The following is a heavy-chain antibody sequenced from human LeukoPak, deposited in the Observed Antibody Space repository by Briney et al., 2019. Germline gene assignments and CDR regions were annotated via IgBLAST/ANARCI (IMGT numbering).Heavy chain of an antibody. V-gene: IGHV1-69*06. CDR1: GGTFSSYA. Sequence: ASVKVSCKASGGTFSSYAISWVRQAPGQGLEWMGGIIPIFGTANYAQKFQGRVTITADKSTSTAYMELSSLRSEDTAVYYCAREYSNYALSNWFDPWGQGTLVTVSS. D-gene: IGHD4-11*01. CDR3: AREYSNYALSNWFDP. J-gene: IGHJ5*02. CDR2: IIPIFGTA.